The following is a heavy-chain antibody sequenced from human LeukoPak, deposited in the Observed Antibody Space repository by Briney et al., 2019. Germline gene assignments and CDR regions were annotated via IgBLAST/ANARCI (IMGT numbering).Heavy chain of an antibody. J-gene: IGHJ3*02. CDR3: ARIAMAGIGDGFDI. CDR2: INWNGGST. V-gene: IGHV3-20*04. D-gene: IGHD6-19*01. Sequence: PGGSLRLSCAASGFTFDDYDMSWVRQAPGKGLEWVSGINWNGGSTGYADSVKGRYTISRDNARNSLYLQMNSLRAEDTALYYCARIAMAGIGDGFDIWGQGTMVTVSS. CDR1: GFTFDDYD.